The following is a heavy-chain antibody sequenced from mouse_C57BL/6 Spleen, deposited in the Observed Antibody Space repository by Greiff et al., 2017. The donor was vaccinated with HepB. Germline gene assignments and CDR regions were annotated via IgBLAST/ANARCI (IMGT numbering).Heavy chain of an antibody. CDR3: ARGGIGTTVVWRGYAMDY. J-gene: IGHJ4*01. D-gene: IGHD1-1*01. CDR1: GYTFTDYY. V-gene: IGHV1-26*01. Sequence: EVQLQQSGPELVKPGASVKISCKASGYTFTDYYMNWVKQSHGKSLEWIGDINPNNGGTSYNQKFKGKATLTVDKSSSTAYMELRSLTSEDSAVYYCARGGIGTTVVWRGYAMDYWGQGTSVTVSS. CDR2: INPNNGGT.